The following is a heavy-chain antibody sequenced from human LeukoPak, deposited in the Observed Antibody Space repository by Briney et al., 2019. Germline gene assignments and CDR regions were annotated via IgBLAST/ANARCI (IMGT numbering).Heavy chain of an antibody. CDR3: AKWTRTTLFRGDRARFDS. D-gene: IGHD3-10*01. Sequence: GGSLRLSCAASGFTFSSYAMSWVRQAPGKGLEWVSAISGSGDSTYYGDSVKGRFTISRDTSKTTISLQMNSLRVEDSAVYYCAKWTRTTLFRGDRARFDSWGQGTLVTVSS. CDR2: ISGSGDST. CDR1: GFTFSSYA. V-gene: IGHV3-23*01. J-gene: IGHJ4*02.